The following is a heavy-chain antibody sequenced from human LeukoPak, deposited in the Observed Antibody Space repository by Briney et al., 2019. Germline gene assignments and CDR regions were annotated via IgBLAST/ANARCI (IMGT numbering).Heavy chain of an antibody. D-gene: IGHD3-22*01. Sequence: SVKVSCKASGGTFSSYAISWVRQAPGQGLEWMGGIIPIFGTANYAQKFQGRVTITTDESTSTAYMELSSLRSEDTAVYYCARGEYYYDSSGQWGQGTLVTISS. CDR2: IIPIFGTA. CDR3: ARGEYYYDSSGQ. J-gene: IGHJ4*02. CDR1: GGTFSSYA. V-gene: IGHV1-69*05.